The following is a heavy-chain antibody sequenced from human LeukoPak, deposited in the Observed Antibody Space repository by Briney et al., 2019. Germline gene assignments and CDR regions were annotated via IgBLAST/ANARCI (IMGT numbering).Heavy chain of an antibody. CDR2: ISGSGSII. J-gene: IGHJ4*02. CDR1: GFTFSSSQ. Sequence: GGSLRLSCAASGFTFSSSQMNWVRQAPGKGLEWVSYISGSGSIIYYADSVKGRFTISRDNAKNSLYLQVNSLRAEDTAVYYCAAGIRSGGYWGQGTLVTVSS. V-gene: IGHV3-48*03. CDR3: AAGIRSGGY. D-gene: IGHD3-16*01.